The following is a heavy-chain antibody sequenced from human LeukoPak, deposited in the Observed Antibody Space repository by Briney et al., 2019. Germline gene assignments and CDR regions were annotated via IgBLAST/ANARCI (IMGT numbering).Heavy chain of an antibody. CDR3: AKDMYIAYSSSHDY. V-gene: IGHV3-23*01. Sequence: GGSLRLSCAASGFTLSNYAMNWVRQAPGKGLEWVSSINGSGDKTYYADSVKGRFTISRDNSKNTLYLQMNSLRAEDTAVYYCAKDMYIAYSSSHDYWGQGTLVTVSS. D-gene: IGHD6-13*01. CDR1: GFTLSNYA. J-gene: IGHJ4*02. CDR2: INGSGDKT.